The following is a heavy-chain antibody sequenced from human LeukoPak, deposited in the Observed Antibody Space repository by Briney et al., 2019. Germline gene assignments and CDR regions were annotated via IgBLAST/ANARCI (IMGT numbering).Heavy chain of an antibody. J-gene: IGHJ4*02. CDR2: IRYDGSNK. V-gene: IGHV3-30*02. CDR1: GFTFSSYG. Sequence: GGPLSLSCAASGFTFSSYGMHWVRQAPGKGLEGVAFIRYDGSNKYYADSVKGRFTISRDNSKNTLYLQMNSLRAEDTAVYYCASNRIVVVPAALKTWGQGTLVTVSS. CDR3: ASNRIVVVPAALKT. D-gene: IGHD2-2*01.